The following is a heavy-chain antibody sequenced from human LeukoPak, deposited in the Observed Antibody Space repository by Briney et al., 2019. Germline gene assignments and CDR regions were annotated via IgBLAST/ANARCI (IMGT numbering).Heavy chain of an antibody. V-gene: IGHV6-1*01. CDR1: GDSVSSNSAA. J-gene: IGHJ4*02. D-gene: IGHD6-19*01. CDR2: TYYRSKWYN. Sequence: SQTLSLTCDISGDSVSSNSAAWNWIRQSPSRGLEWLGRTYYRSKWYNDYAVSVQSRITINPDTSKNQFSLQVNSVTPEDTAVYYCARGTRYSSGWTFDYWGQGTLVTVSP. CDR3: ARGTRYSSGWTFDY.